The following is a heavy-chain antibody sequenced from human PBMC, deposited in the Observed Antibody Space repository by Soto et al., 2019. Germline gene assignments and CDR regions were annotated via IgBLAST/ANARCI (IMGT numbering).Heavy chain of an antibody. Sequence: ASVKVSCKVSGCTLTELSMHWVRQAPGKGLEWMGGFDPEDGETIYAQKFQGRVTMTEDTSTDTAYMELSSLRSEDTAVYYCATSFPSPWYNWNDRGNYWGQGTLVTVSS. D-gene: IGHD1-20*01. V-gene: IGHV1-24*01. CDR3: ATSFPSPWYNWNDRGNY. CDR2: FDPEDGET. CDR1: GCTLTELS. J-gene: IGHJ4*02.